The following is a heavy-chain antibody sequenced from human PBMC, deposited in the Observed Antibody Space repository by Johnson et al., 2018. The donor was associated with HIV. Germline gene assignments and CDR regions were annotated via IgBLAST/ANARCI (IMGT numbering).Heavy chain of an antibody. CDR2: IWYDGSNK. D-gene: IGHD3-9*01. Sequence: QVQLVESGGGVVQPGRSLRLSCAASGFTFSNYGMHWVRQAPGKGLEWVAVIWYDGSNKYYGDSVKGRFTISRDNSKNTVYLQMKSLRAEDTAVYYCAKEAIDILIGHDAFDIWGQGTMVTVSS. V-gene: IGHV3-33*06. CDR1: GFTFSNYG. CDR3: AKEAIDILIGHDAFDI. J-gene: IGHJ3*02.